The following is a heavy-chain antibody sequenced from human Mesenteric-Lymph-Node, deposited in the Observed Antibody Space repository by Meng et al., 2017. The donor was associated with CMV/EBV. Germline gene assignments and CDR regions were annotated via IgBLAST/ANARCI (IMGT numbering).Heavy chain of an antibody. CDR1: GFTFSSYA. Sequence: GGSLRLSCAASGFTFSSYAMNWVRQAPGKGLEWVSSISSSSSYIYYADSVKGRFTIFRDNAKNSLYLQMNSLRAEDTAVYYCARPYYYDSSGIDYWGQGTLVTVSS. CDR2: ISSSSSYI. D-gene: IGHD3-22*01. J-gene: IGHJ4*02. CDR3: ARPYYYDSSGIDY. V-gene: IGHV3-21*01.